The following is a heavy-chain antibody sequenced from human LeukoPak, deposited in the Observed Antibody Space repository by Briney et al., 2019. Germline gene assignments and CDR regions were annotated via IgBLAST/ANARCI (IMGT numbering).Heavy chain of an antibody. V-gene: IGHV3-30*18. D-gene: IGHD3-10*01. Sequence: AGGSLRLSCAASGFTFSSYGMHWVRQAPGKGLEWVAVISYGGSNKYYADSVKGRFTISRDNSKNTLYLQMNSLRAEDTAVYYCAKDGRLLWFGELLYESSMDVWGQGTTVTVSS. CDR2: ISYGGSNK. CDR3: AKDGRLLWFGELLYESSMDV. J-gene: IGHJ6*02. CDR1: GFTFSSYG.